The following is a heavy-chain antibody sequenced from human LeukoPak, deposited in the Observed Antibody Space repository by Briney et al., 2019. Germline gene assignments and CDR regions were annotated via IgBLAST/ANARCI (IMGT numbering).Heavy chain of an antibody. V-gene: IGHV3-48*04. CDR3: AKDLIYEYVWGSYSGLDV. CDR2: ISSSSSTI. Sequence: GGSLRLSCAASGFTFSSYSMNWVRQAPGKGLEWVSYISSSSSTIYYADSVKGRFTISRDNSRNTLELQMNSLRPEDTAVYYCAKDLIYEYVWGSYSGLDVWGRGTTVTVSS. J-gene: IGHJ6*02. D-gene: IGHD3-16*01. CDR1: GFTFSSYS.